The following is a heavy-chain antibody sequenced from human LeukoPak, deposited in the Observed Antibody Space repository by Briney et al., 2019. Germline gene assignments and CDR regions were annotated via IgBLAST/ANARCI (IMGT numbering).Heavy chain of an antibody. Sequence: ASVKVSCKVSGYTLTELSMHWVRQAPGKGLEWMGGFDPEDGETIYAQKFQGRVTMTEDTSTDTAYMELSRLRSEDTAVYYCATAVGNYYDSSGYDYWGQGTLVTVSS. CDR2: FDPEDGET. CDR3: ATAVGNYYDSSGYDY. V-gene: IGHV1-24*01. CDR1: GYTLTELS. J-gene: IGHJ4*02. D-gene: IGHD3-22*01.